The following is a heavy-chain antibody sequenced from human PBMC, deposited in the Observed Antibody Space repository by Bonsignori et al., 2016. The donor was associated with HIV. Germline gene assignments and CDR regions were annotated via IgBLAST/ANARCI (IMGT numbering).Heavy chain of an antibody. Sequence: QVQLVQSGAGGEEAWGLSEGLLQGFWDTWFTGYYIYWVRQAPGQGIEWMGWINPNSGGTTYAQKFQGRVTMTRDTSISTAYLELTSLRSDDTARYYCARCSYTSSSYFDYWG. D-gene: IGHD6-6*01. J-gene: IGHJ4*01. CDR2: INPNSGGT. V-gene: IGHV1-2*02. CDR1: DTWFTGYY. CDR3: ARCSYTSSSYFDY.